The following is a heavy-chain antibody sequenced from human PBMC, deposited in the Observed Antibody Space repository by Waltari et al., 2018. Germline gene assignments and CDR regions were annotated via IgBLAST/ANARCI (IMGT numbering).Heavy chain of an antibody. D-gene: IGHD3-9*01. Sequence: QVQLQESGPGLVRPSQTLSLTCTVSGGSISSGSVYWTWIRQPAGKGREGVGHIFTSGSTKYNPSLKGRVSVSLDTSENQFSLRLSSVTAADTAVYYCARDEARYYDIMTGGGYYGLDVWGQGTTVTVSS. CDR1: GGSISSGSVY. J-gene: IGHJ6*02. CDR3: ARDEARYYDIMTGGGYYGLDV. CDR2: IFTSGST. V-gene: IGHV4-61*02.